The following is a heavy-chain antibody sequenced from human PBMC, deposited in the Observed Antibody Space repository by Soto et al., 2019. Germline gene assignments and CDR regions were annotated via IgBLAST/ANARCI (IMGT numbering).Heavy chain of an antibody. CDR2: IYPGDSDT. D-gene: IGHD3-3*01. V-gene: IGHV5-51*03. CDR3: ARLGYDFWSGEDAFDI. J-gene: IGHJ3*02. Sequence: EVQLVQSGAEVKKPGESLKISCKGSGYSFTSYWIGWVRQMPGKGLEWMGIIYPGDSDTRYSPSFQGQVTISADKSISTAYLQWSSLKASDTAMYYCARLGYDFWSGEDAFDIWGQGTMVTVSS. CDR1: GYSFTSYW.